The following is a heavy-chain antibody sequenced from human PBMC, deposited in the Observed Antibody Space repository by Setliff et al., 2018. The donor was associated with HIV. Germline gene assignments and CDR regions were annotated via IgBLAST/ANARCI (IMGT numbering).Heavy chain of an antibody. J-gene: IGHJ6*03. CDR2: IFTSGTI. CDR1: GDSISRHN. D-gene: IGHD2-2*01. Sequence: SETLSLTCSVSGDSISRHNWSWIRRPAGKGLEWIGRIFTSGTINTNLSLRSRVAMSVDTSKNRIYLKMNSVTAADTAVYYCARTSKDIVEVSDANHYHHMDVWGRGTTVTVSS. V-gene: IGHV4-4*07. CDR3: ARTSKDIVEVSDANHYHHMDV.